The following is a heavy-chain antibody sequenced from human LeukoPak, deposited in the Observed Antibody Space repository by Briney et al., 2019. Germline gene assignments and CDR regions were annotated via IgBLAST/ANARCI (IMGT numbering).Heavy chain of an antibody. CDR1: GFTFDDYA. CDR2: ISGDGGST. CDR3: AKASGQWLVLGAFDI. J-gene: IGHJ3*02. V-gene: IGHV3-43*02. D-gene: IGHD6-19*01. Sequence: GGSLRLSCAASGFTFDDYAMHWVRQAPGKGLEWFSLISGDGGSTYYADSVKGRFTISRDNSKNSLYLQMNSPRTEDTALYYCAKASGQWLVLGAFDIWGQGTMVTVSS.